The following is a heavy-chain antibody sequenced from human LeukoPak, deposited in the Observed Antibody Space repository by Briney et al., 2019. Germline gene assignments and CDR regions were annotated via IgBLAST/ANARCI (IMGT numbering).Heavy chain of an antibody. CDR2: IYYSGST. J-gene: IGHJ4*02. Sequence: SETLSPTCTVSGGSMSSGDYYWSWIRQPPGKGLEWIGYIYYSGSTYYNPSLKSRVTISVDTSKNQFSLNLSSVTAADTAVYYCARGDGYTEDYWGQGTLVTVSS. CDR1: GGSMSSGDYY. D-gene: IGHD5-24*01. CDR3: ARGDGYTEDY. V-gene: IGHV4-30-4*01.